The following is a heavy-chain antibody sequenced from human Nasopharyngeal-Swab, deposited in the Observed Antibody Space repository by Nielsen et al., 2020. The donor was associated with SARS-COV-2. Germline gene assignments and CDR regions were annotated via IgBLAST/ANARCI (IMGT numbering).Heavy chain of an antibody. CDR2: VVPDDGDP. D-gene: IGHD3-3*01. J-gene: IGHJ3*02. CDR1: GYTLTVLP. CDR3: ASEGSGVFGVVIYALDI. V-gene: IGHV1-24*01. Sequence: ASVKVSCKVSGYTLTVLPIHWVRQAPGQGLAWMLTVVPDDGDPIYAQNFQGRVTMTEDTSTYTAYLELSSLRSEDTAVYYCASEGSGVFGVVIYALDIWGPGTLVTVSS.